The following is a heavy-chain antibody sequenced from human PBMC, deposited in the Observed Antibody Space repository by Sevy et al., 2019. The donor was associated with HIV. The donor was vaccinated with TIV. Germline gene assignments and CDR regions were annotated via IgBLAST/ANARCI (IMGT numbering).Heavy chain of an antibody. CDR2: ISYDGSNK. CDR3: ARDIAAAAGRESAFDI. CDR1: GFTFSSYA. J-gene: IGHJ3*02. Sequence: GGSLRLSCAASGFTFSSYAMHWVRQAPGKGLEWVAVISYDGSNKYYADSVKGRFTISRDNSKNTLYLQMNSLRADDTAVYYCARDIAAAAGRESAFDIWGQGTMVTVSS. V-gene: IGHV3-30-3*01. D-gene: IGHD6-13*01.